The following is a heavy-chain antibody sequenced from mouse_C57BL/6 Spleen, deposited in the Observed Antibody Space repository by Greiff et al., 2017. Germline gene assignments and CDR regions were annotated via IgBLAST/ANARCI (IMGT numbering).Heavy chain of an antibody. CDR3: APHYYGSSDWYFDV. D-gene: IGHD1-1*01. CDR2: IYPRSGNT. J-gene: IGHJ1*03. CDR1: GYTFTSYG. Sequence: QVQLQQSGAELARPGASVKLSCKASGYTFTSYGISWVKQRTGQGLEWIGEIYPRSGNTYYNEKFKGKATLTADKSSSTADMELRSLTSEDSAVYFCAPHYYGSSDWYFDVWGTGTTVTVSS. V-gene: IGHV1-81*01.